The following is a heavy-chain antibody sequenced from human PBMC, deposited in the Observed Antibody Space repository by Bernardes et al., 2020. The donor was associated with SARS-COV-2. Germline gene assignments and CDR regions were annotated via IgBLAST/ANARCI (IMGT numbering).Heavy chain of an antibody. D-gene: IGHD2-21*01. Sequence: GGSLRLSCAASGFTFGSYWMHWVRQAPGKGLVWVSRINEDATIITYADSVRGRFTISRDNAKSTLYLQMNSLRAEDTAVYYYTRDLVTVSTPGDDFDYWGQGTLVTVSS. CDR1: GFTFGSYW. CDR3: TRDLVTVSTPGDDFDY. CDR2: INEDATII. J-gene: IGHJ4*02. V-gene: IGHV3-74*01.